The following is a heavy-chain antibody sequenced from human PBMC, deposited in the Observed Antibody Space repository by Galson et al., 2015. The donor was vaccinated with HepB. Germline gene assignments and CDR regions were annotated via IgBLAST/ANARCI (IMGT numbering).Heavy chain of an antibody. CDR2: ISGSGGST. D-gene: IGHD3-3*01. J-gene: IGHJ6*03. V-gene: IGHV3-23*01. CDR1: GFTFSSYA. CDR3: AKGSTYYDFWKRLCYMDV. Sequence: SLRLSCAASGFTFSSYAMSWVRQAPGKGLEWVSAISGSGGSTYYADSVKGRFTISRDNSKNTLYLQMNSLRAEDTAVYYCAKGSTYYDFWKRLCYMDVWGKGTTVTVSS.